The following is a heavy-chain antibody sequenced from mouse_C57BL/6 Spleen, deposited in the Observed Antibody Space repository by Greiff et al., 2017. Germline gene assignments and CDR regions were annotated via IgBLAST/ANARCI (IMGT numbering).Heavy chain of an antibody. CDR1: GYSFTGYF. CDR3: ERRGIWSYDNDGGFDY. CDR2: INPYNGDT. D-gene: IGHD2-4*01. V-gene: IGHV1-20*01. Sequence: VQLQQSGPELVKPGDSVKISCKASGYSFTGYFMNWVMQSHGKSLEWIGRINPYNGDTFYNQKFKGKATLTVDKSSSTAHMELRSLTSEDSAVYYCERRGIWSYDNDGGFDYWGQGTTLTVSS. J-gene: IGHJ2*01.